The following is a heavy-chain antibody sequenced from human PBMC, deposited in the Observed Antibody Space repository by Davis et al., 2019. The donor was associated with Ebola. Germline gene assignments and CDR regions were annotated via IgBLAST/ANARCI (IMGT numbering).Heavy chain of an antibody. CDR3: AKTSGSLDY. V-gene: IGHV3-23*01. CDR1: GFTFSSYA. Sequence: GESLKISCAASGFTFSSYAMSWVRQAPGKGLEWVSAITSSGDKTYYADSVRGRFSISRDNSKNTLYLQMNSLRAEDTAVYYCAKTSGSLDYWGQGTLVTVSS. J-gene: IGHJ4*02. D-gene: IGHD1-26*01. CDR2: ITSSGDKT.